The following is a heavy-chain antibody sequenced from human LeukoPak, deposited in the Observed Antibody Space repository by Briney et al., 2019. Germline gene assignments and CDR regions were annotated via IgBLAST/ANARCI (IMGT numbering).Heavy chain of an antibody. D-gene: IGHD1-26*01. Sequence: GGSLRLSCAASGFTFGTYAMIWVRQAQGKGLEWVSTISESGINTFYADSVKGRFTVSRDVSRSTLYLQMNSLRAEDTAVYYCAKGGRVVGATRIDSWGQGTLVIVSS. V-gene: IGHV3-23*01. CDR2: ISESGINT. J-gene: IGHJ4*02. CDR1: GFTFGTYA. CDR3: AKGGRVVGATRIDS.